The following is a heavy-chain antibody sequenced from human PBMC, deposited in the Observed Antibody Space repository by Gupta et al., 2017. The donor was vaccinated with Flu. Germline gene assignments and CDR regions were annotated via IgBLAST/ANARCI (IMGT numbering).Heavy chain of an antibody. D-gene: IGHD2-15*01. CDR1: GGTSSYFA. CDR2: IIPIFGTA. Sequence: QEQLVQSGAEVKKPGTSVKVFCKASGGTSSYFAISWVRQAPGQGLEWMGGIIPIFGTAKCAQKFQGRVTITADESTYTTYMELKSLRSEDTAVYYCARRGGRHCSGGSCYWGFDYWGQGTLVTVSS. V-gene: IGHV1-69*01. CDR3: ARRGGRHCSGGSCYWGFDY. J-gene: IGHJ4*02.